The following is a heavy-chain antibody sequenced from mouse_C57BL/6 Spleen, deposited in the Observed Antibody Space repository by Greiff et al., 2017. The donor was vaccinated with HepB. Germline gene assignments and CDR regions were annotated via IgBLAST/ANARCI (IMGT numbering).Heavy chain of an antibody. J-gene: IGHJ2*01. Sequence: VQLQQSGAELVRPGASVTLSCKASGYTFTDYEMHWVKQTPVHGLEWIGAIDPETGGTAYNQKFKGKAILTADKSSSTAYMELRSLTSEDSAVYYCTKTSYVYYFDYWGQGTTLTVSS. D-gene: IGHD1-1*01. CDR3: TKTSYVYYFDY. V-gene: IGHV1-15*01. CDR2: IDPETGGT. CDR1: GYTFTDYE.